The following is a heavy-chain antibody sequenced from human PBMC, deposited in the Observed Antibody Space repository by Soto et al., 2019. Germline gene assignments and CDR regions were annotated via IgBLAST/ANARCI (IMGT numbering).Heavy chain of an antibody. V-gene: IGHV3-21*01. CDR3: ARDSDENCSGGSCYSPPCLRSGLNDY. CDR2: ISSSSSYI. D-gene: IGHD2-15*01. CDR1: GFTFSRYS. Sequence: EVQLVESGGGLVKPGGSLRLSCAASGFTFSRYSMNWVRQAPGKGLEWVSSISSSSSYIYYADSVKGRFTISRDNAKNSLYLQMNSLRAEDTAVYYCARDSDENCSGGSCYSPPCLRSGLNDYWGQGTLVTVSS. J-gene: IGHJ4*02.